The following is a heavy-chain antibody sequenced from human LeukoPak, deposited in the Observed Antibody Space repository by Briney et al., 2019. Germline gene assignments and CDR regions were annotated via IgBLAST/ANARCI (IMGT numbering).Heavy chain of an antibody. D-gene: IGHD7-27*01. J-gene: IGHJ5*02. CDR3: ASLLNGGVAHWFDP. Sequence: SETLSLTCTVSGGSISNSNYYWGWLRQPPGKGLEWIGNIYYSGNTYYNSSLKSRVTISVDTSKNQFSLKLNSVTAADTAVYYCASLLNGGVAHWFDPWGQGTLVTVSS. V-gene: IGHV4-39*01. CDR2: IYYSGNT. CDR1: GGSISNSNYY.